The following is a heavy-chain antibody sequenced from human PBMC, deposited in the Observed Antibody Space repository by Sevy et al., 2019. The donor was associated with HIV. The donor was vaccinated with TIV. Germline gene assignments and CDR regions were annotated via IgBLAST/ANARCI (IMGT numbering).Heavy chain of an antibody. V-gene: IGHV3-23*01. J-gene: IGHJ4*02. Sequence: GGSLRLSCAASGFTFSNYAMTWVRQAPGKGLEWVSGISDGGGSTYYADSVKGRFTISRDNSRNTQYLQMNSLRVEDTAVYYCAKIVLRIVGTNTDRLDNWGQGTLVTVSS. CDR3: AKIVLRIVGTNTDRLDN. CDR1: GFTFSNYA. D-gene: IGHD1-26*01. CDR2: ISDGGGST.